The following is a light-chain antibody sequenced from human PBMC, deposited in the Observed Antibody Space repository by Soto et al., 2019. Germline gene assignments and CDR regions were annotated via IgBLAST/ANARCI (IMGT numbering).Light chain of an antibody. CDR2: DVS. V-gene: IGLV2-14*03. CDR1: SSDVGGYNY. Sequence: QSVLTQPASVSGSPGQSITISWTGTSSDVGGYNYVSWYQHHPGKAPKLMIYDVSNRPSGVSNRFSGSKSGNTASLSISGLQPEDEADYYCSSYRTSNTRQIVCGTGTKVTVL. J-gene: IGLJ1*01. CDR3: SSYRTSNTRQIV.